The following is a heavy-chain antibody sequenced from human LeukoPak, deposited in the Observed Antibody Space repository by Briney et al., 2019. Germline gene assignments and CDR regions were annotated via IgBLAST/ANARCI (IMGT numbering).Heavy chain of an antibody. CDR3: ARGYSSSYRIDY. J-gene: IGHJ4*02. CDR2: INGDGSST. Sequence: GGSLRLSCAASGFTFSNYWMHWVRQAPGKGLVWVSRINGDGSSTSYADSVKGRFTISRDNAKNTLYLQMNSLRAEDTAVYYCARGYSSSYRIDYWGQGTLVTVSS. V-gene: IGHV3-74*01. CDR1: GFTFSNYW. D-gene: IGHD6-6*01.